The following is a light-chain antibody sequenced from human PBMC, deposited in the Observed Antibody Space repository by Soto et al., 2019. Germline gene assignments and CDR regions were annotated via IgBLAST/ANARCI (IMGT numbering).Light chain of an antibody. CDR3: QQYNSVSLLT. CDR2: GAS. J-gene: IGKJ4*01. Sequence: VLKQSPGTLSLSPGERATRSSRASQSVSSDLAWYQQKPGQAPRLLIYGASTRATGIPARFSGSGSGTEFTLAISSLQPDDFATYYCQQYNSVSLLTFGGGTKVDIK. V-gene: IGKV3-15*01. CDR1: QSVSSD.